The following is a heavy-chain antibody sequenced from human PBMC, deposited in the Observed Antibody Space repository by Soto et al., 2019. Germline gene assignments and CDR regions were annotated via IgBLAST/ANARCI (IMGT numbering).Heavy chain of an antibody. Sequence: EVHLLESGGVLVQPGESLRLSCETSGFTFSNCVMTWLRQPPGKRLEWVSVITTNGHTDYADSVEGRFTISRDNSKNTVYLQMNSLRAEDTAVYYCAKGLLNGRWYAADWGQGTLVTVSS. CDR3: AKGLLNGRWYAAD. CDR2: ITTNGHT. J-gene: IGHJ4*02. V-gene: IGHV3-23*01. CDR1: GFTFSNCV. D-gene: IGHD6-13*01.